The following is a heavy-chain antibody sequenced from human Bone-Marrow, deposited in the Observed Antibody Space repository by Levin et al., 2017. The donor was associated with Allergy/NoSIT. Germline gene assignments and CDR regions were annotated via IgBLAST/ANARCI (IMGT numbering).Heavy chain of an antibody. CDR3: ANQGGMAYDSSGYSPYYFDY. CDR1: GFTFSSYG. CDR2: ISYDGSNK. D-gene: IGHD3-22*01. Sequence: PGGSLRLSCAASGFTFSSYGMHWVRQAPGKGLEWVAVISYDGSNKHYADSVKGRFTISRDNSKNTLYLQMNSLRAEDTAVYYCANQGGMAYDSSGYSPYYFDYWGQGTLVTVSS. V-gene: IGHV3-30*18. J-gene: IGHJ4*02.